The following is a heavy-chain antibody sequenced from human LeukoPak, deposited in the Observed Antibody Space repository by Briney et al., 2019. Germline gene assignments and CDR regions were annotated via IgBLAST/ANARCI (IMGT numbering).Heavy chain of an antibody. CDR3: ARETIFGPELGYYYYMDV. V-gene: IGHV4-59*11. CDR1: GGSISSHY. Sequence: SETLSLTCTVSGGSISSHYWSWIRQPPGKGLEWIGYIYYSGSTNYNPSLKSRVTISVDTSKNQFSLKLSSVTAADTAVYYCARETIFGPELGYYYYMDVWGPGTAVTVSS. J-gene: IGHJ6*03. CDR2: IYYSGST. D-gene: IGHD3-3*01.